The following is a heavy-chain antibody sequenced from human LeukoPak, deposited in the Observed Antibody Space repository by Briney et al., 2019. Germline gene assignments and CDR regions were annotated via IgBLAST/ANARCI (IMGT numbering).Heavy chain of an antibody. J-gene: IGHJ4*02. V-gene: IGHV1-2*02. Sequence: ASVKVSCKASGYTFTDYYMHWVRQAPGQGLEWMGWINPNSGGTNDAQKFQGRVTMTTDTSISTAYMELSRLRSDDTALYYCARGGWSGYSYGSEPEKYFDYWGQGTLVTVSS. CDR3: ARGGWSGYSYGSEPEKYFDY. D-gene: IGHD5-18*01. CDR2: INPNSGGT. CDR1: GYTFTDYY.